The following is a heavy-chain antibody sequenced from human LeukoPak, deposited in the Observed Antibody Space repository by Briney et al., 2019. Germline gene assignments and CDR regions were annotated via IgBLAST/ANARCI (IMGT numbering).Heavy chain of an antibody. Sequence: GGSLRLSCAASGFTFSSYWMTWVRQAPGKGLEWVANIKQDGSQRNYVDSVKGRFTISRDNAKNSLYLQMNTLRDEDTAVYYCATGAGCGYWGQGTLVTVSS. CDR2: IKQDGSQR. J-gene: IGHJ4*02. V-gene: IGHV3-7*03. CDR3: ATGAGCGY. CDR1: GFTFSSYW. D-gene: IGHD6-19*01.